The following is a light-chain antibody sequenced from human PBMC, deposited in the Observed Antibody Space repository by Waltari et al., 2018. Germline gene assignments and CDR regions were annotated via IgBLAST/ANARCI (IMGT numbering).Light chain of an antibody. CDR2: DAS. CDR3: QQFDRSPPVT. CDR1: QSVR. V-gene: IGKV3-20*01. Sequence: VLTQSPGTLSVSPGERATLSCRASQSVRLAWYQQKPGQAPRLLIHDASKRAAGIPDRFSGIGSGTDFTLTISRLEPEDFAVYYCQQFDRSPPVTFGGGTKVEIK. J-gene: IGKJ4*01.